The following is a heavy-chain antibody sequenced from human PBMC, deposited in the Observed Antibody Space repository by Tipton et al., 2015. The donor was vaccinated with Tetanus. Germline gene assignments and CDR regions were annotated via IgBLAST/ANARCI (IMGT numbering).Heavy chain of an antibody. CDR2: ISSSGSTI. CDR1: GFTFSDYY. J-gene: IGHJ4*02. V-gene: IGHV3-11*01. CDR3: ARDALIVYGSGGYSPSFGY. D-gene: IGHD3-10*01. Sequence: SLRLSCAASGFTFSDYYMSWIRQAPGKGLEWVSYISSSGSTIYYADSVKGRFTISRDNARNSLYLQMKSLRAEDTAVYYCARDALIVYGSGGYSPSFGYWGQGTLVTVSS.